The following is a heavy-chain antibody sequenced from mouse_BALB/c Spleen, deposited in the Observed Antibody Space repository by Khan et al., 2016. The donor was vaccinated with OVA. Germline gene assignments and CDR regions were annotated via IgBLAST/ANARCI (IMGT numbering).Heavy chain of an antibody. J-gene: IGHJ2*01. CDR1: GYTFTNYG. V-gene: IGHV9-3-1*01. Sequence: QIQLVQSGPELKKPGETVKISCKASGYTFTNYGMNWVKQAPGKGLKWMGWINTYTGEPTYADDIKGRFAFSLETSASTAYLQINSLKNEDTATYFCTRFHGGYWGQGTTLTVSS. CDR2: INTYTGEP. CDR3: TRFHGGY.